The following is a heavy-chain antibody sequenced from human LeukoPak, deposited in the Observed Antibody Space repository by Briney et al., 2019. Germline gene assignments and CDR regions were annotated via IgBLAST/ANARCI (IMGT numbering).Heavy chain of an antibody. D-gene: IGHD6-13*01. CDR3: AKDRGVLTGYSSSWYFRS. V-gene: IGHV3-7*01. CDR2: IKQDGSEK. J-gene: IGHJ4*02. CDR1: GFTFSSYW. Sequence: GGSLRLSCAASGFTFSSYWMSWVRQAPGKGLEWVANIKQDGSEKYYVDSVKGRFTISRDNAKNSLYLQMNSLRAEDTAVHYCAKDRGVLTGYSSSWYFRSWGQGTLVTVSS.